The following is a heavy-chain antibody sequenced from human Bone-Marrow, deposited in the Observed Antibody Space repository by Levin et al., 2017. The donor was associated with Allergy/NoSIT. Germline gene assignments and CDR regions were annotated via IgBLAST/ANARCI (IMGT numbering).Heavy chain of an antibody. CDR3: AKDGRGGGATAAY. V-gene: IGHV3-30*18. J-gene: IGHJ4*02. CDR2: ISYDGSNK. Sequence: GESLKISCAASGFTFSSYGMHWVRQAPGKGLEWVAVISYDGSNKYYADSVKGRFTISRDNSKNTLYLQMNSLRAEDTAVYYCAKDGRGGGATAAYWGQGTLVTVSS. CDR1: GFTFSSYG. D-gene: IGHD1-26*01.